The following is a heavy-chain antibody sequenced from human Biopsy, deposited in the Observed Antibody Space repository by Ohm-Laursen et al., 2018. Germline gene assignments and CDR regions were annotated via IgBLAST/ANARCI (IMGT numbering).Heavy chain of an antibody. CDR2: ISASSSYI. D-gene: IGHD3-10*01. CDR1: GVTLSGYG. V-gene: IGHV3-21*06. J-gene: IGHJ5*01. Sequence: SLRLSCTASGVTLSGYGMNWVRQAPGKGLEWVSSISASSSYIYYADSVKGRFTVSRDTTKNTLYLQMNSLGAADTAIYFCAVELLPPGVGGPWLDSWGQGTPVTVSS. CDR3: AVELLPPGVGGPWLDS.